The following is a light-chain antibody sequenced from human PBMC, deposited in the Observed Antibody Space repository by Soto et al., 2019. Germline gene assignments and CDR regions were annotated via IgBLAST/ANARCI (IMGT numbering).Light chain of an antibody. CDR3: QQANSFPLT. V-gene: IGKV1-12*01. J-gene: IGKJ4*01. CDR1: QNINTY. CDR2: AAS. Sequence: DIQMTQSPYSLSAAVGDRGTIACRARQNINTYLTWYQQKPGKAPKLLIYAASSLQSGVPSRFSGSGSGTDFTLTISSLQPEDFATYYCQQANSFPLTFGGGTKVDIK.